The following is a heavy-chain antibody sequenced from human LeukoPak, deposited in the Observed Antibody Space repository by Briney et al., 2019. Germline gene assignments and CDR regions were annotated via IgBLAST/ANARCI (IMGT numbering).Heavy chain of an antibody. CDR2: IYTSGST. D-gene: IGHD6-13*01. CDR3: ARGGVHSSWYNWFDP. CDR1: GGSISSYY. J-gene: IGHJ5*02. V-gene: IGHV4-4*07. Sequence: PSETLSLTCTVSGGSISSYYWSWIRQPAGKGLEWIGRIYTSGSTNYNPSLKSRVTISVDTSKNQFSLKLSSVTAADTAVYYCARGGVHSSWYNWFDPWGQGTLVTVSS.